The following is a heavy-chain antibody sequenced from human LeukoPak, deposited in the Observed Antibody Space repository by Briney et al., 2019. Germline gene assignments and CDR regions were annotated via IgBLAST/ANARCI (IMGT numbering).Heavy chain of an antibody. J-gene: IGHJ4*02. CDR3: ARSKLTYDFWSGSLYYFDY. CDR2: INPNSGGT. D-gene: IGHD3-3*01. Sequence: ASVKVSCKASGYTFTGYYMHWVRQGPGQGLEWMGWINPNSGGTNYAQKFQGRVTMTRDTSISTAYMELSRLRSDDTAVYYCARSKLTYDFWSGSLYYFDYWGQGTLVTVSS. V-gene: IGHV1-2*02. CDR1: GYTFTGYY.